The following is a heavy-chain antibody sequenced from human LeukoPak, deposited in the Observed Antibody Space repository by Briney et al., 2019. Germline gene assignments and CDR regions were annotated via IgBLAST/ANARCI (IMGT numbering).Heavy chain of an antibody. CDR3: ARGYCSSTSCYSLIDY. CDR2: ISSNGGST. J-gene: IGHJ4*02. Sequence: GGSLRLSCAASGFTFSSYAMHWVRQAPGKGLEYVSAISSNGGSTYYANSVKGSFTISRDNSKNTLYLQMGSLRAEDMAVYYCARGYCSSTSCYSLIDYWGQGTLVTASS. D-gene: IGHD2-2*01. CDR1: GFTFSSYA. V-gene: IGHV3-64*01.